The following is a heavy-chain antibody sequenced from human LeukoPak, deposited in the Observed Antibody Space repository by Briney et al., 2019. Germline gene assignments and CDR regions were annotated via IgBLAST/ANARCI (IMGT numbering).Heavy chain of an antibody. J-gene: IGHJ4*02. V-gene: IGHV1-2*02. CDR3: ARDQALGLGATLGAIDY. D-gene: IGHD1-26*01. CDR2: INPNSGGT. Sequence: ASVKVSCKAPGYTFTGYYMHWVRQAPGQGLEWMGWINPNSGGTNYAQKFQGRVTMTRDTSTSTAYMELSRLTSDDTAVYYCARDQALGLGATLGAIDYWGQGTLVTVSS. CDR1: GYTFTGYY.